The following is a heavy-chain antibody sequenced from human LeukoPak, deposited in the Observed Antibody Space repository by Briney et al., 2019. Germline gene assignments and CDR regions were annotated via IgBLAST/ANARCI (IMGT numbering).Heavy chain of an antibody. J-gene: IGHJ3*02. D-gene: IGHD4-23*01. CDR3: ARALTVAGGDAFDI. CDR1: GFTFSSYS. V-gene: IGHV3-21*01. CDR2: ISSSSSYI. Sequence: GGSLRLACAASGFTFSSYSMNWVSQAPGKGLEWVSSISSSSSYIYYADSVKGRFTISRDNAKNSLYLQMNSLRAEDTAVYYCARALTVAGGDAFDIWGQGTMVTVSS.